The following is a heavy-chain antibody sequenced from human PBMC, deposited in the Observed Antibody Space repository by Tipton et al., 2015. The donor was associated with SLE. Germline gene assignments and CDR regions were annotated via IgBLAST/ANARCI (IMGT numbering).Heavy chain of an antibody. D-gene: IGHD3-22*01. J-gene: IGHJ4*02. V-gene: IGHV4-39*01. CDR2: IFYSGST. Sequence: TLSLTCTVSGGSISRSNYYWGWIRQPPGKGLEWIGSIFYSGSTYYNPSLKSRVTISVDTSKNQFSLKLSSVTAADTAVYYCARRLGSSGFDYWDQGTLVTVSS. CDR3: ARRLGSSGFDY. CDR1: GGSISRSNYY.